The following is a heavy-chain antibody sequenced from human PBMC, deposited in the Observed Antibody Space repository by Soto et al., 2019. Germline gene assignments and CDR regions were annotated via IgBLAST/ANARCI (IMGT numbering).Heavy chain of an antibody. J-gene: IGHJ3*02. CDR2: INLSGST. CDR3: ARQRIAEAAQNDAFDI. D-gene: IGHD6-13*01. CDR1: GESFSGYY. V-gene: IGHV4-34*01. Sequence: QVQLQQWGAGLLKPSATLALTCAVYGESFSGYYWRWIRQPPGMGLEWIGEINLSGSTNYNPSLKRRVTISADTPKNQFSVKLSSVTAADTAVYYCARQRIAEAAQNDAFDIWGQGTMVTVST.